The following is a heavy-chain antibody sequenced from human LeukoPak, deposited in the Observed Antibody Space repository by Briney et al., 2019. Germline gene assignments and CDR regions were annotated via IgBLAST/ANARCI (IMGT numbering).Heavy chain of an antibody. CDR3: AFDYASGSYLGFDY. J-gene: IGHJ4*02. Sequence: GSLRLSCAASGFTFSTYAMTWVRQAPGKGLEWVSAISGIITTTYYADSVKGRFTISRDNSKATLYLQMNNLRAEDAAVYYCAFDYASGSYLGFDYWGQGTLVTVSS. CDR1: GFTFSTYA. V-gene: IGHV3-23*01. CDR2: ISGIITTT. D-gene: IGHD3-10*01.